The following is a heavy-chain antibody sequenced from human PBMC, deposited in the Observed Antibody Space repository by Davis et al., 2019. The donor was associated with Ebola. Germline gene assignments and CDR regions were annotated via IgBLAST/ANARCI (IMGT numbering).Heavy chain of an antibody. D-gene: IGHD6-19*01. V-gene: IGHV3-30*18. CDR1: GFTFSSYG. CDR2: ISYDGSNK. J-gene: IGHJ4*02. Sequence: GGSLRLSCAASGFTFSSYGMHWVRQAPGKGLEWVAVISYDGSNKYYADSVKGRFTISRDNSKNTLYLQMNSLRAEDTAVYYCAKDRGSGSARGEYYFDYWGQGTLVTVSS. CDR3: AKDRGSGSARGEYYFDY.